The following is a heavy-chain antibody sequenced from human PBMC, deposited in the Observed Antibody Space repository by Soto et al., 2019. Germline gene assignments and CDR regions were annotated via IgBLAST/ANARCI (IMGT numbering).Heavy chain of an antibody. J-gene: IGHJ4*02. V-gene: IGHV3-23*01. CDR1: GFTFSIYA. Sequence: EVQLLESGGGLVQPGGSLRLSCAASGFTFSIYAMSWVRQVPGKGLEWVSTISGIGGTSYADFVRGRFTISRDNSKNTLYLQMNSLRVDDTAIYYCAKDAPCSGWISDYWGQGTLVTVSS. CDR3: AKDAPCSGWISDY. CDR2: ISGIGGT. D-gene: IGHD2-15*01.